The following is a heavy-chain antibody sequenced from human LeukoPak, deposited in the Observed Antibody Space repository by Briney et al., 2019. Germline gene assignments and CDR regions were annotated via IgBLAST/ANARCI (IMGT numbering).Heavy chain of an antibody. Sequence: GGSLRLSCAASGFSVSNNSMSWARQAPGKGLEWVSLICSGGTKYYADSVKGRFTISRDNSKNMLFLQMNSLRAEDTAVYYCAKHPGDFTGIVNYYYMDVWGKGTTVTVSS. CDR1: GFSVSNNS. J-gene: IGHJ6*03. D-gene: IGHD1-26*01. V-gene: IGHV3-53*05. CDR2: ICSGGTK. CDR3: AKHPGDFTGIVNYYYMDV.